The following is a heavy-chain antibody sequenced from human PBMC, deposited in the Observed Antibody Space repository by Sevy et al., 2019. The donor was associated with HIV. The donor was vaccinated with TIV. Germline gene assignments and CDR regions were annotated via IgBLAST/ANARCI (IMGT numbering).Heavy chain of an antibody. V-gene: IGHV3-7*01. J-gene: IGHJ4*02. CDR1: GFTFSSYW. CDR3: ARGLNYDFWSGYRYYFDY. Sequence: GGSLRLSCAASGFTFSSYWMSWVRQAPGKGLEWVANIKQDGSEKYYVDSVKGRFTISRDNAKNSLYLQMNSLRAEDTAVYYYARGLNYDFWSGYRYYFDYWGQGTLVTVSS. CDR2: IKQDGSEK. D-gene: IGHD3-3*01.